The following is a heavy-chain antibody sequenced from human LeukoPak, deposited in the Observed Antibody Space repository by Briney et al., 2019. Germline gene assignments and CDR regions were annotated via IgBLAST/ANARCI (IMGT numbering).Heavy chain of an antibody. CDR3: AKTSSTSCYSCVFDY. CDR1: GGSISSYY. D-gene: IGHD2-2*01. J-gene: IGHJ4*02. V-gene: IGHV4-59*08. Sequence: PSETLSLTCTVSGGSISSYYWSWIRQPPGKGLEWIGYIYYSGSTNYNPSLKSRVTISVDTSKNQFSLKLSSVTAADTAIYYCAKTSSTSCYSCVFDYWGQGTLVTVSS. CDR2: IYYSGST.